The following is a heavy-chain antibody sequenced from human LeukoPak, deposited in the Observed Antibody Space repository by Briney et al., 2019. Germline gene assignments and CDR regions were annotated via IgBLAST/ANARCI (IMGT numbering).Heavy chain of an antibody. V-gene: IGHV4-34*01. CDR3: ARSSRGGYSYGYFYGMDV. J-gene: IGHJ6*04. Sequence: PSETLSLTCAVYGGSFSGYYWSWIRQPPGKGLEWIGEINHSGSTNYNPSLKSRVTISVVTSKNQFSLKLSSVTAADTAVYYCARSSRGGYSYGYFYGMDVWGKGTTVTVSS. CDR2: INHSGST. D-gene: IGHD5-18*01. CDR1: GGSFSGYY.